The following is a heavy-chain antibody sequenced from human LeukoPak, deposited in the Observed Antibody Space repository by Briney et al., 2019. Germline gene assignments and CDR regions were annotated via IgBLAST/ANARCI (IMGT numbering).Heavy chain of an antibody. CDR1: GFTFSSFA. D-gene: IGHD3-9*01. CDR3: AKDGLYFDGSTHIYYFDS. J-gene: IGHJ4*02. CDR2: ISGNGDVT. Sequence: GGSLRLSCAASGFTFSSFAMNWVRQAPGKGLQWVAAISGNGDVTYYADSVKDHFTVSRDNSKNTLYLEMNSLRVGDTAVYYCAKDGLYFDGSTHIYYFDSWGQGTLVAVSS. V-gene: IGHV3-23*01.